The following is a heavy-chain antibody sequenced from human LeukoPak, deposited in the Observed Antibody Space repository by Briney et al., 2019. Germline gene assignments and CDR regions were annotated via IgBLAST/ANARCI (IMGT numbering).Heavy chain of an antibody. J-gene: IGHJ4*02. D-gene: IGHD2-8*01. V-gene: IGHV3-23*01. Sequence: PGGSLRLSCAASGFTFSSYGMVWVRQAPGKGLEWVSSISGGGETTYYADSVKGRFPISRDNSKNTLYLQMNSLRAEDTAVYYCAKDCGGCMMTFDNWGQGTLVTVSS. CDR2: ISGGGETT. CDR1: GFTFSSYG. CDR3: AKDCGGCMMTFDN.